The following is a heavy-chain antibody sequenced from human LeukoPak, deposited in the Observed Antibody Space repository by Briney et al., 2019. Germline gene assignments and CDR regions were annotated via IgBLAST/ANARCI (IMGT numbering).Heavy chain of an antibody. V-gene: IGHV3-7*01. CDR3: ARRWFGESTRPKDY. CDR2: IKQDGSEK. J-gene: IGHJ4*02. Sequence: GGSLRLSCAAPGFTFSSYWMHWVRQAPGKGLEWLASIKQDGSEKYYVDSVKGRFTISRDNAKNSLYLQMNGLRAEDTAVYYCARRWFGESTRPKDYWGQGTLVTVSS. CDR1: GFTFSSYW. D-gene: IGHD3-10*01.